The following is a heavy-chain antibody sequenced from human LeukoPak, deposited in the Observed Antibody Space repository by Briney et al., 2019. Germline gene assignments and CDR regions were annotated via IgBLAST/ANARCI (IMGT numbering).Heavy chain of an antibody. CDR1: GFTLSNYE. Sequence: SLRLSCAPSGFTLSNYEMNWVRLTPGKGLEWISYITIGVATVLYAESVKGRFTISRDNANSSLYLQINSLRAEDTAVYFCARLSVSITRRFDLWGRGTLVTLS. J-gene: IGHJ5*02. CDR2: ITIGVATV. CDR3: ARLSVSITRRFDL. V-gene: IGHV3-48*03. D-gene: IGHD5/OR15-5a*01.